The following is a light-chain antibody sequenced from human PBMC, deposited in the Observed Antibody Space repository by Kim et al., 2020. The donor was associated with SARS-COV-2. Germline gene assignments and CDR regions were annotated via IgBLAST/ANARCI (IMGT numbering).Light chain of an antibody. V-gene: IGKV1-8*01. Sequence: SASSGDRVTITCRASQGISSYLAWYQQKPGKAPKLLIYAASTFQSGVPSRFSGSGSGTDFTLTISCLQSEDFATYYCQQYYSYPYTFGQGTKLEI. CDR1: QGISSY. CDR3: QQYYSYPYT. CDR2: AAS. J-gene: IGKJ2*01.